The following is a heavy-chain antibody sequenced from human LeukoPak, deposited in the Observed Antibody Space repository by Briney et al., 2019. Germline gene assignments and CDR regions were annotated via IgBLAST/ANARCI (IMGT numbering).Heavy chain of an antibody. Sequence: ASVKVSCKASKYTFTSYFMHWVRQAPGRGLEWMGIINPSGGSTSYAQKFQGRVTMTRDMSTSTVYMELSSLRSEDTAVYYCARVRFGSTSWSTKGYFDYWGQGTLVTVSS. CDR3: ARVRFGSTSWSTKGYFDY. CDR2: INPSGGST. CDR1: KYTFTSYF. J-gene: IGHJ4*02. D-gene: IGHD2-2*01. V-gene: IGHV1-46*01.